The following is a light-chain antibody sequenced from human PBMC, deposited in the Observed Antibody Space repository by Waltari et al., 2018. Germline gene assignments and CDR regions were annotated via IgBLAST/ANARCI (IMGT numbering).Light chain of an antibody. V-gene: IGLV4-69*01. Sequence: QLVLTQSPSASASLGASVKLTCTLSSGHSSNVIAWHQQQPEKGPLYLMKVNSDGSHSKGDKIPDRFSGSSSGAEHYLTISSLQSEDEADYYCQTGGHGTWVFGGGTKLTVL. CDR1: SGHSSNV. CDR3: QTGGHGTWV. CDR2: VNSDGSH. J-gene: IGLJ3*02.